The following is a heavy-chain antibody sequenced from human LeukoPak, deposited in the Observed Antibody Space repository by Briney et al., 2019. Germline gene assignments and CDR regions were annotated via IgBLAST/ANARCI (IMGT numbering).Heavy chain of an antibody. CDR3: ARTGSSWPLYYYYYMDV. V-gene: IGHV4-59*11. J-gene: IGHJ6*03. Sequence: PSETLSLTCTVSGGSISSHYWSWIRQPPGKGLEWIGYVSDSGSTNYNLSLKSRVTVSVDTSKDQFSLKLTSVTAADTAVYYCARTGSSWPLYYYYYMDVWGKGTTVTVSS. D-gene: IGHD6-13*01. CDR2: VSDSGST. CDR1: GGSISSHY.